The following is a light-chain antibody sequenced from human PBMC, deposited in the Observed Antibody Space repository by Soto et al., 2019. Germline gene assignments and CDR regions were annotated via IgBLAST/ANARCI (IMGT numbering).Light chain of an antibody. CDR2: AAS. CDR1: QSISSY. J-gene: IGKJ5*01. Sequence: DIQITQSPCSLSASVGERVTITCRASQSISSYLNWYQQKPGKAPKLLIYAASSLQSGVPSRFSGSGSGTDFTLTISSLQPEDFATYYCQQSYSTPSITFGQGTRLEIK. V-gene: IGKV1-39*01. CDR3: QQSYSTPSIT.